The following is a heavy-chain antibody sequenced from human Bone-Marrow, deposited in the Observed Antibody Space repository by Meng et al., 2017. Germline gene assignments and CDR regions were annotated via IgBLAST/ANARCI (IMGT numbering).Heavy chain of an antibody. D-gene: IGHD3-10*01. V-gene: IGHV4-34*01. CDR3: ARGGVRGEIDY. J-gene: IGHJ4*02. Sequence: VQAQRWGEGLLKPSETLSLTGAVYGGSFSGYYWSWIRQPPGKGLEWIGEINHSGSTNYNPSLKSRVTISVDTSKNQFSLKLSSVTAADTAVYYCARGGVRGEIDYWGQGTLVTVSS. CDR1: GGSFSGYY. CDR2: INHSGST.